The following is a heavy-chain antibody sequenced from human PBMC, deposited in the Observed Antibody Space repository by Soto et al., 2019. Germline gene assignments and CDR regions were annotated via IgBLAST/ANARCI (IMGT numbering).Heavy chain of an antibody. V-gene: IGHV3-48*02. CDR1: GFTFSTYG. CDR3: ARVGAVEY. D-gene: IGHD3-16*01. CDR2: ISSGASSI. Sequence: RGSLRLSCVASGFTFSTYGMTWVRQAPGKGLEWVSYISSGASSIFYADSVKGRFTISRDDAKNSLYLQMNSLRDEDTAVYYCARVGAVEYWGQGTLVTVSS. J-gene: IGHJ4*02.